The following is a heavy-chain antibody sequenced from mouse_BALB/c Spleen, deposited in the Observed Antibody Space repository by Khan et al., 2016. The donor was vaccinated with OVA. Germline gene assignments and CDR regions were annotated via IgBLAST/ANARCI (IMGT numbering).Heavy chain of an antibody. D-gene: IGHD2-14*01. CDR2: INPNNVYT. CDR1: GYTFTTYT. J-gene: IGHJ3*01. Sequence: VQLKESGAELARPGASVKMSCKASGYTFTTYTIHWIKQRPGQGLEWIGFINPNNVYTNYNQKFKDKATLTADKSSTTAYMQLSSLTSDDSAVYYCTRDGAYYRNDGWFAYWGQGTLVTVSA. V-gene: IGHV1-4*01. CDR3: TRDGAYYRNDGWFAY.